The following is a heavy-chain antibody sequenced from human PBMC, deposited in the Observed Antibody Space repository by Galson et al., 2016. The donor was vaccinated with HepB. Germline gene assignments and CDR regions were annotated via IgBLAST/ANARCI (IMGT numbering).Heavy chain of an antibody. CDR3: AKGRQTTTAYDY. CDR1: GFTFSTYA. CDR2: ISGSGGGT. D-gene: IGHD4-17*01. Sequence: SLRLSCAASGFTFSTYAMTWVRQAPGKGLEWVSSISGSGGGTFYADPVKGRFTISRDNSKNTLYLQINGLRAEDTALYYCAKGRQTTTAYDYCGQGTLVTVSA. V-gene: IGHV3-23*01. J-gene: IGHJ4*02.